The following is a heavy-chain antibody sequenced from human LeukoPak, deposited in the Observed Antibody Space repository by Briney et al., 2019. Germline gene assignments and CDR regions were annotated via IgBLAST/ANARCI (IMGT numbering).Heavy chain of an antibody. Sequence: SETLSLTCAVYGGSFSGYYWSWIRQPPGKGPEWIGEINHSGSTNYNPSLKSRVTISVDTSKNQFSLKLSSVTAADTAVYYCARGKRGLRYFDWPRDQGTLVTVSS. CDR1: GGSFSGYY. V-gene: IGHV4-34*01. J-gene: IGHJ4*02. D-gene: IGHD3-9*01. CDR3: ARGKRGLRYFDWP. CDR2: INHSGST.